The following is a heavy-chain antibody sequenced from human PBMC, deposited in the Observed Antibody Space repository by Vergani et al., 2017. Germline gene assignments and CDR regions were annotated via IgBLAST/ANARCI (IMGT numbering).Heavy chain of an antibody. CDR2: ISGSGGNT. V-gene: IGHV3-23*01. Sequence: EIQVLESGGGLVQPGGSLRLSCAASGFTFSSYAMSWVRQAPGKGLQWVSGISGSGGNTFYADSVKGRFTISRDNSKNTLYLQMNSLRAEDTAMYFCARGLWDCTHIRCSPPSYWGQGTQVTVSS. D-gene: IGHD2-8*01. CDR3: ARGLWDCTHIRCSPPSY. CDR1: GFTFSSYA. J-gene: IGHJ4*02.